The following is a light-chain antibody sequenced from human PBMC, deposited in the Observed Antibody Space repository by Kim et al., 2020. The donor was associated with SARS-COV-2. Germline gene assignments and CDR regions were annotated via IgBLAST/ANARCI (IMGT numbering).Light chain of an antibody. V-gene: IGKV4-1*01. CDR2: WAS. CDR1: QSVLYNSNNKNY. J-gene: IGKJ1*01. CDR3: QQYYDTPS. Sequence: DIAMTQSPDSLAVSLGERATINCRSSQSVLYNSNNKNYFAWYQQKPGQPPKLLIYWASTRESGVPDRFSGSGSGTDFSLTISSLQAEDVAVYYCQQYYDTPSFGQGTKVDIK.